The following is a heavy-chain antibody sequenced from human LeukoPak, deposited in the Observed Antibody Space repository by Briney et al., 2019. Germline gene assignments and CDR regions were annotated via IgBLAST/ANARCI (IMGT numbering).Heavy chain of an antibody. CDR3: ARRRTLNWFDP. D-gene: IGHD2-2*01. CDR2: INHSGST. J-gene: IGHJ5*02. V-gene: IGHV4-34*01. Sequence: SETLSLTCAVYGGSFSGYYWSWIRQPPGKGLEWIGEINHSGSTNYNPSLKSRVTISVDTSKNQFSLKLSSVTAADTAVYYCARRRTLNWFDPWGPGTLVTVSS. CDR1: GGSFSGYY.